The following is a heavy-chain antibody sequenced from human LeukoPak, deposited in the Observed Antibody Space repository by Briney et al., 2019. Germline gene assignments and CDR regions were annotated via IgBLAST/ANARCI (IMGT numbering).Heavy chain of an antibody. D-gene: IGHD4-11*01. V-gene: IGHV1-24*01. Sequence: GASVKVSCKVSGYTLTELSMHWVRQAPGKGLEWMGGFDPEDGETIYAQKFQGRVTMTEDTSTDTAYMELSSLRSEDTAVYYCATASTGTTYYYYYGMDVWGQGTTVTVSS. J-gene: IGHJ6*02. CDR3: ATASTGTTYYYYYGMDV. CDR1: GYTLTELS. CDR2: FDPEDGET.